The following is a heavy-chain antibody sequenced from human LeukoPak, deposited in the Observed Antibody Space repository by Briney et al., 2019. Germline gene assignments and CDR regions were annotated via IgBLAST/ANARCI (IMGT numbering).Heavy chain of an antibody. V-gene: IGHV4-39*07. CDR2: IYYSGST. D-gene: IGHD3-10*01. CDR1: AGSISSSNYY. Sequence: SETLSLTCTVSAGSISSSNYYWRWIRQPPGKGLEWNGSIYYSGSTYYNPSLKSRVTISVDTSKNQFSLKLSSVTAADTAVYYCARILGGSLGLFDYWGQGTLVTVSS. J-gene: IGHJ4*02. CDR3: ARILGGSLGLFDY.